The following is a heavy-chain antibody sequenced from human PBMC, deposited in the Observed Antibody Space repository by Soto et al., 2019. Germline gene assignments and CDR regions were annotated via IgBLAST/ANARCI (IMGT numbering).Heavy chain of an antibody. CDR2: IYYSGST. CDR3: ARGGGLRVVRGVKFDY. CDR1: GGPISSGDYY. D-gene: IGHD3-10*01. Sequence: SETLSLTCTVSGGPISSGDYYWSWIRQPPGKGLEWIGYIYYSGSTYYNPSLKSRVTISVDTSKNQFSLKLSSVTAADTAVYYCARGGGLRVVRGVKFDYWGQGTLVTVSS. V-gene: IGHV4-30-4*01. J-gene: IGHJ4*02.